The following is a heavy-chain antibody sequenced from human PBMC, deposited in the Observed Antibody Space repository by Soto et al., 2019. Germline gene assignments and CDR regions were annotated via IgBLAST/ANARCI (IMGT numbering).Heavy chain of an antibody. Sequence: RLSCAAAEGTFGNYWMHWVRQAPGKGLVWVSRIHSDGSSTFYADSVKGRSTLSRDNARKTVYPQMNSLRAEDTAVYYCATYRQVPVAIGNAFDPWGQGTLVTVSS. V-gene: IGHV3-74*01. CDR2: IHSDGSST. CDR3: ATYRQVPVAIGNAFDP. D-gene: IGHD2-2*02. CDR1: EGTFGNYW. J-gene: IGHJ5*02.